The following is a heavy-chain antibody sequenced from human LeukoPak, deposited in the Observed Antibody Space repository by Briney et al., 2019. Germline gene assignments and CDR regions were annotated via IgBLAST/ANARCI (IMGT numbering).Heavy chain of an antibody. J-gene: IGHJ4*02. CDR1: GGSVSSGSYY. D-gene: IGHD3-22*01. V-gene: IGHV4-61*01. Sequence: SETLSLTCTVSGGSVSSGSYYWSWIRQPPGKGLEWIGYIYYSGSTNYNPSLKSRVTISVDTSKNQFSLKLSSVTAADTAVYYCASDSSGYYFNYWGQGTLVTVSS. CDR3: ASDSSGYYFNY. CDR2: IYYSGST.